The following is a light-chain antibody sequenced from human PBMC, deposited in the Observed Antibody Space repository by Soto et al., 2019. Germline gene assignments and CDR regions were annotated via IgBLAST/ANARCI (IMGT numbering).Light chain of an antibody. J-gene: IGKJ1*01. V-gene: IGKV2-28*01. CDR1: QSLLNSNGDDY. CDR3: MQALRDPRT. Sequence: DLVMTQFPLSLPVTSGEPASISCTSSQSLLNSNGDDYLDWYLQKPGQSPQLLIHLGSKRASGVTDRFSASGSGTSFTLKISRVEAEDVGVYYCMQALRDPRTFGQGTKVQIK. CDR2: LGS.